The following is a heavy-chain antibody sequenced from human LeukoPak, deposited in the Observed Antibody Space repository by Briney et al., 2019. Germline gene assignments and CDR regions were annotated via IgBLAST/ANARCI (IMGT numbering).Heavy chain of an antibody. V-gene: IGHV1-69*04. Sequence: SVKVSCKASGGTFSSYVISWVRQAPGQGLEWMGRIIPILGIANYAQKFQGRVTITADKSTSTAYMELSSLRSEDTAVYYCARFERAEVVTKNYYYYAMDVWGQGTTVTVSS. CDR3: ARFERAEVVTKNYYYYAMDV. D-gene: IGHD2-21*02. J-gene: IGHJ6*02. CDR1: GGTFSSYV. CDR2: IIPILGIA.